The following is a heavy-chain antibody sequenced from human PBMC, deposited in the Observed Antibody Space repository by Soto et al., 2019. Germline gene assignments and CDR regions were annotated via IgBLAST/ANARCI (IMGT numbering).Heavy chain of an antibody. J-gene: IGHJ3*02. V-gene: IGHV1-8*01. CDR2: MNPNSGNT. CDR3: AGVPGGGTRPTDAFET. D-gene: IGHD1-1*01. Sequence: ASVKVSCKASGYTFTSYDINWVRQATGQGLEWMGWMNPNSGNTGYAQKFQGRVTMTRNTSISTAYMELSSLRSEDTAVGYCAGVPGGGTRPTDAFETWGKGTMVTVSS. CDR1: GYTFTSYD.